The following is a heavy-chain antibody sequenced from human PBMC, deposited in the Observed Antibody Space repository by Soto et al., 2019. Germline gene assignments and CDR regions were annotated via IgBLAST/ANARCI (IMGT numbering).Heavy chain of an antibody. CDR3: ARGQLRGYSSGWGQVSWFDP. J-gene: IGHJ5*02. V-gene: IGHV1-8*01. CDR1: GYTFTSYD. D-gene: IGHD6-19*01. Sequence: QVQLVQSGAEVKKPGASVKVSCKASGYTFTSYDINWVRQATGQGLEWMGWMNPNSGNTGYAQKFQGRVTMTRNTSISTAYMELSSLRSEDTAVYYCARGQLRGYSSGWGQVSWFDPWGQGTLVTVSS. CDR2: MNPNSGNT.